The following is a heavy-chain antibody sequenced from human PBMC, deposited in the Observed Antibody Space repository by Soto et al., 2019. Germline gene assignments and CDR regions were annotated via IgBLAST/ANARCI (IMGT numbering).Heavy chain of an antibody. J-gene: IGHJ6*02. D-gene: IGHD3-3*01. CDR3: ARHMGRFLHKGYYGMDI. CDR2: IYPGDSDN. CDR1: GYSFTSYW. V-gene: IGHV5-51*01. Sequence: GESLKISCQGSGYSFTSYWIGWVRQMPGKGLEWMGIIYPGDSDNRYSPSFQGQVTNSADKSIRTAYLQWSSLKASDTAMYYCARHMGRFLHKGYYGMDIWGQGTTVTVSS.